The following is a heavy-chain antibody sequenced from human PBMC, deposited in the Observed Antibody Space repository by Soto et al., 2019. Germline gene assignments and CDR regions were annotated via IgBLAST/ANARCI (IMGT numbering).Heavy chain of an antibody. CDR2: ISYDGSNK. CDR3: ARVGCSGGSCYLLYWYFDL. J-gene: IGHJ2*01. V-gene: IGHV3-30-3*01. D-gene: IGHD2-15*01. CDR1: GFTFSSYA. Sequence: QVQLVESGGGVVQPGRSLRLSCAASGFTFSSYAMHWVRQAPGKGLEWVAVISYDGSNKYYADSVKGRFTISRDNSKIPLYLRMNSLRADDTAVYYCARVGCSGGSCYLLYWYFDLWGRGTLVTVSS.